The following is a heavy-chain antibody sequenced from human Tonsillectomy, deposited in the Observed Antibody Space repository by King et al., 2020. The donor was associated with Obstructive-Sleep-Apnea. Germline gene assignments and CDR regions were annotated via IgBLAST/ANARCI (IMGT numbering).Heavy chain of an antibody. J-gene: IGHJ5*02. Sequence: QLQESGPGLVKPSQTLSLTCTVSGGSISSGGYYWSWIRQHPGKGLEWIGYIYYSGSTYYNSSLKSRVTISVDTSKNQFSLKLSSVTAADTAVYYCARDASSSGDAGFDHWGQGTLVTVSS. CDR1: GGSISSGGYY. V-gene: IGHV4-31*03. D-gene: IGHD6-25*01. CDR2: IYYSGST. CDR3: ARDASSSGDAGFDH.